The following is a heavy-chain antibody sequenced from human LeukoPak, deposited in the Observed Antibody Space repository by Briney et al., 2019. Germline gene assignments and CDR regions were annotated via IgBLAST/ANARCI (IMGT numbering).Heavy chain of an antibody. CDR3: ARVSSSGWYGY. V-gene: IGHV4-59*01. J-gene: IGHJ4*02. D-gene: IGHD6-19*01. CDR1: GGSISSYY. Sequence: SETLSLTCTVSGGSISSYYWSWIRQPPGKGLEWIGYVYYSGSTNYNPSLKSRVTISVDTSKNQFSLKLSSVTAADTAVYYCARVSSSGWYGYWGQGTLVTVSS. CDR2: VYYSGST.